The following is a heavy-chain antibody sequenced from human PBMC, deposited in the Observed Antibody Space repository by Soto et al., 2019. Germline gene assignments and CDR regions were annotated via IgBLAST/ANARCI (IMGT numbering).Heavy chain of an antibody. J-gene: IGHJ4*02. CDR2: FDPEDGET. CDR3: ATDFSAAMAYDY. Sequence: GSVKVSCKASRDTFSSYPISWVRQAPGKGLEWMGGFDPEDGETIYAQKFQGRVTMTEDTSTDTAYMELSSLRSEDTAVYYCATDFSAAMAYDYWGQGTLVTVSS. V-gene: IGHV1-24*01. D-gene: IGHD5-18*01. CDR1: RDTFSSYP.